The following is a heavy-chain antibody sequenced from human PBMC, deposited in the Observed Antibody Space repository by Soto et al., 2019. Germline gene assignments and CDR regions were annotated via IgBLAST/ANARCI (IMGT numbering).Heavy chain of an antibody. D-gene: IGHD3-10*01. CDR3: AREVRGVIDWYYFDY. CDR2: IYYSGST. CDR1: GGSISSGGYY. J-gene: IGHJ4*02. Sequence: PSETLSLTCTVSGGSISSGGYYWSWIRQHPGKGLEWIGYIYYSGSTYYNPSLKSRVTISVDTSKNQFSLKLSSVTAADTAVYYCAREVRGVIDWYYFDYWGQGTLVTVSS. V-gene: IGHV4-31*03.